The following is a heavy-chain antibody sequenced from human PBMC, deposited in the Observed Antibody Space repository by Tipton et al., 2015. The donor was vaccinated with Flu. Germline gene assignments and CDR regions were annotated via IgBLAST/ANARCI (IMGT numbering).Heavy chain of an antibody. CDR3: ARVGAVTMVRGLAFDAFDI. Sequence: TLSLTCTVSGGFIDSYYWNWIRQPPGKGLEWIGYVHFTGSTDYSPSLKSRVTLSVDTSKNQFSLRLRSVTAADTAVYYCARVGAVTMVRGLAFDAFDIWGLGTMVAVSS. D-gene: IGHD3-10*01. V-gene: IGHV4-59*01. CDR1: GGFIDSYY. CDR2: VHFTGST. J-gene: IGHJ3*02.